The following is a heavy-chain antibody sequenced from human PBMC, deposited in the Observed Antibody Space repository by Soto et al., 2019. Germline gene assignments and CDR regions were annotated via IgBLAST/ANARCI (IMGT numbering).Heavy chain of an antibody. D-gene: IGHD4-17*01. CDR3: ARGKDYGDYGR. V-gene: IGHV3-33*01. CDR2: IWYDGRNK. CDR1: GFTLSSYG. J-gene: IGHJ4*02. Sequence: QVQLVESGGGVAQPGRSLRLSCAASGFTLSSYGMHGVRQAPGKGLEWVAVIWYDGRNKYYADSVKARFTISRDNSKNTLYLQMNSLRAEDTAVYYCARGKDYGDYGRWGQGTLVTVSS.